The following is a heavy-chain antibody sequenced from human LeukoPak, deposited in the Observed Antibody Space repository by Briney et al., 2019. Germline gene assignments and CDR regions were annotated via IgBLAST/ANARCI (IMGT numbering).Heavy chain of an antibody. V-gene: IGHV5-51*01. Sequence: GESLKISCEASGYTFSSYWIGWVRQMPGKGLEWMGIIYPTDSSTKYSPSFQGQVTISVDESINTAYLQWSSLKASDTAMYYCARPPDYWGQGTLVTVSS. CDR2: IYPTDSST. CDR3: ARPPDY. J-gene: IGHJ4*02. CDR1: GYTFSSYW.